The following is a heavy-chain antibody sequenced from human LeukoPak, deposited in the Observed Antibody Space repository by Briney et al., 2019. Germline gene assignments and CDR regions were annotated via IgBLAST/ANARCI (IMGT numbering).Heavy chain of an antibody. J-gene: IGHJ5*02. CDR3: AKALSGWYDLNWFDP. Sequence: GGSLRLSCAASGFTFSNYAMSWVRQAPGKGLEWVSAISGSASSTYHADSVKGRFTISRDNSKNTLYLQMNSLRAEDTALYYCAKALSGWYDLNWFDPWGQGTLVTVSS. D-gene: IGHD6-19*01. V-gene: IGHV3-23*01. CDR1: GFTFSNYA. CDR2: ISGSASST.